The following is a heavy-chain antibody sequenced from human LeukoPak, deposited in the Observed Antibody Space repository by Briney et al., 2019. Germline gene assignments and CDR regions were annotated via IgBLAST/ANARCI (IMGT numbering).Heavy chain of an antibody. CDR2: IIPMRNLA. V-gene: IGHV1-69*02. Sequence: SVKVSCKASGGDFNSHIINWVRQAPGQGLEWMGRIIPMRNLANYAHKFQGRVIITADKSRRTAYMEMSRLTSDDTAVYYCARGKYCSGGECYSVRTSYDGFDSWGQGTVVSVSS. CDR1: GGDFNSHI. CDR3: ARGKYCSGGECYSVRTSYDGFDS. D-gene: IGHD2-15*01. J-gene: IGHJ5*01.